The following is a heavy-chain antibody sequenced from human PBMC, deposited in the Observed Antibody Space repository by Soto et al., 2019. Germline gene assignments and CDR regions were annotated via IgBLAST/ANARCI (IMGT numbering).Heavy chain of an antibody. D-gene: IGHD1-20*01. J-gene: IGHJ5*02. CDR1: GGSISSGDYY. Sequence: QVQLQESGPGLVKPSQTLSLTCTVSGGSISSGDYYWSWIRQPPGKGLEWIGYIYYSGSTYYNPSLKSRVTISVDTSKNQFSLKLSSVTAADTAVYYCARDPGVTGNGNWFDPWGQGTLVTVSS. CDR3: ARDPGVTGNGNWFDP. V-gene: IGHV4-30-4*01. CDR2: IYYSGST.